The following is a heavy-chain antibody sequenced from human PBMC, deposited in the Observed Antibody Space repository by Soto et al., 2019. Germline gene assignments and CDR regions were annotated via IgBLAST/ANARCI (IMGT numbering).Heavy chain of an antibody. V-gene: IGHV4-39*02. CDR1: GGSISSSSYY. Sequence: SETLSITCTVSGGSISSSSYYWGWIRQPPGKGLERIGSIYYSGSTYYNPSLKSRVTISVDTSKNQFSLKLSSVTAADTPVYYCARDYYYGSGSDTDYCGQGTRVTVAS. CDR2: IYYSGST. CDR3: ARDYYYGSGSDTDY. J-gene: IGHJ4*02. D-gene: IGHD3-10*01.